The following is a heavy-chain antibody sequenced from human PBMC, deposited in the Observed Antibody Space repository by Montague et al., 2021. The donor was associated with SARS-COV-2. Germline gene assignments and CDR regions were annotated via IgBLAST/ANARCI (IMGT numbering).Heavy chain of an antibody. J-gene: IGHJ3*02. D-gene: IGHD4-23*01. CDR3: VRDHPYGGPRGAYDI. CDR1: GGSISSYY. CDR2: MYYSGST. V-gene: IGHV4-59*13. Sequence: SETLSLTCTVSGGSISSYYWSWIRQPPGKGLEWIGYMYYSGSTNYNPSLGSRVTISTDTPKNQLSLKVNSVTAADTAVYYCVRDHPYGGPRGAYDIWGQGTVVTVSS.